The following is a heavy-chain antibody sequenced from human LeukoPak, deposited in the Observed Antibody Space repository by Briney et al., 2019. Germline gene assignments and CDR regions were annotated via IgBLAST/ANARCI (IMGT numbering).Heavy chain of an antibody. CDR1: GYTFTAYH. CDR2: INPNSGGT. V-gene: IGHV1-2*02. J-gene: IGHJ5*02. CDR3: ARGQTLNPITTRNH. D-gene: IGHD4-11*01. Sequence: ASVKVSCKASGYTFTAYHMHWVRQAPGQGLEWMGWINPNSGGTHYAQKFQGRVTMTRDTSITTDYMELSSLRSDDTAVYYCARGQTLNPITTRNHWGQGTLVTVSS.